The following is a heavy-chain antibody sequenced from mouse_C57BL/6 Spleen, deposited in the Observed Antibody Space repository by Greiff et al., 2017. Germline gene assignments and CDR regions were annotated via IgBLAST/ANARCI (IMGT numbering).Heavy chain of an antibody. D-gene: IGHD2-1*01. CDR2: IRNKANGYTT. CDR1: GFTFTDYY. V-gene: IGHV7-3*01. J-gene: IGHJ1*03. CDR3: ARYEGNYHWYFDV. Sequence: DVMLVESGGGLVQPGGSLSLSCAASGFTFTDYYMSWVRQPPGKALEWLGFIRNKANGYTTEYSASVKGRFTISRYNSQSILYLQMNALRAEDSATYYCARYEGNYHWYFDVWGTGTTVTVSS.